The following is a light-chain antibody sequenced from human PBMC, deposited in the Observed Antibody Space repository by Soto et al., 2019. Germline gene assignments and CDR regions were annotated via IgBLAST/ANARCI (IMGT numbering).Light chain of an antibody. V-gene: IGLV2-14*01. Sequence: ALTQPASVSGSPGQSITISCTGTSSDVGGYDYVSWYQLHPGKAPKLMVFEVSDRPSGVSYRFSGSKSGNTASLTISGLQAEDEADYFCSSYSISTAYLFGTGTKVTVL. CDR1: SSDVGGYDY. CDR2: EVS. J-gene: IGLJ1*01. CDR3: SSYSISTAYL.